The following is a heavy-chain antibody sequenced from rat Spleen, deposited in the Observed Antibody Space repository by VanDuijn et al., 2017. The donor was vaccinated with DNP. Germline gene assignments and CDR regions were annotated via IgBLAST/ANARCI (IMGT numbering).Heavy chain of an antibody. CDR1: GFTFSDYY. Sequence: EVQLVESGGGLVQPGRSLKLSCAASGFTFSDYYMAWVRQAPTKGLEWVAYISYDGTSTYNGDSVKGRFTISRDNAKSTLYLQMNTLRSEDMATYYCVRPHYYYGSYPQYWGQGVMVTVTS. CDR2: ISYDGTST. J-gene: IGHJ2*01. CDR3: VRPHYYYGSYPQY. V-gene: IGHV5-22*01. D-gene: IGHD1-12*02.